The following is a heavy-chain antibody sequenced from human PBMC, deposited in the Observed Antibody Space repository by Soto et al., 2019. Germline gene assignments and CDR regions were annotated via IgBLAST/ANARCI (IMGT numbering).Heavy chain of an antibody. CDR1: GESISGTIYY. D-gene: IGHD6-13*01. V-gene: IGHV4-39*02. J-gene: IGHJ4*02. CDR3: ARPGGSGWFYFDS. CDR2: IYYSGST. Sequence: PSETLSLTCIVSGESISGTIYYWGWIRQPPGKGLEWIGSIYYSGSTYYNPSLKSRVTISVDTSKNHFSLKLTSVTAADTAVYYCARPGGSGWFYFDSSGQGSQVTVSS.